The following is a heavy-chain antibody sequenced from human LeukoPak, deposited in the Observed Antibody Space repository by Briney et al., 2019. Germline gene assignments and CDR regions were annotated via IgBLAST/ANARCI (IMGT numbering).Heavy chain of an antibody. V-gene: IGHV4-34*01. J-gene: IGHJ4*02. CDR2: INHSGST. Sequence: PSETLSLTCAVYGGSFSGYYWSWIRQPPGKGLEWIGEINHSGSTNYNPSLKSRVTISVDTSKNQFSLKLSSVTAAGTAVYFCARNFPGVGCSGGSCYDYWGQGTLVTVSS. D-gene: IGHD2-15*01. CDR1: GGSFSGYY. CDR3: ARNFPGVGCSGGSCYDY.